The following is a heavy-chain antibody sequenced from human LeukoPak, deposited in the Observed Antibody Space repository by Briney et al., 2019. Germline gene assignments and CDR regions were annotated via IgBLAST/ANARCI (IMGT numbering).Heavy chain of an antibody. J-gene: IGHJ4*02. D-gene: IGHD1-1*01. Sequence: GGSLRLSCAASGFTFSRYPMHWVRQAPGKGLEWVAITSHDEATEYYADSVKGRFTISKDNSKNTLYLQMNSLRVEDTAVYYCARDDPGGIDSWGQGTLVTVSS. CDR1: GFTFSRYP. CDR2: TSHDEATE. V-gene: IGHV3-30-3*01. CDR3: ARDDPGGIDS.